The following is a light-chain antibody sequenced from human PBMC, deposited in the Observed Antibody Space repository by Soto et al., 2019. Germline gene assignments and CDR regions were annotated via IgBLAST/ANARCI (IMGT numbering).Light chain of an antibody. J-gene: IGLJ3*02. Sequence: QLVLTQPPSVSGAPGQRVTISCTGSSSNIGAGYDVHWYQQLPGTAPKLLIYGNSNRPSGVPDRFSGSKSGTSASLTITGLQAEDEADYYRQSYDSSLSALFGGGTKLTVL. CDR1: SSNIGAGYD. CDR3: QSYDSSLSAL. CDR2: GNS. V-gene: IGLV1-40*01.